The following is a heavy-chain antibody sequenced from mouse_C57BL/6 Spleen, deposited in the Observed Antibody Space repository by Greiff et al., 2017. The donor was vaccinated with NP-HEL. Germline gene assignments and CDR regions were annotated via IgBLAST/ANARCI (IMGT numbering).Heavy chain of an antibody. CDR1: GYTFTSYW. J-gene: IGHJ1*03. Sequence: VQLQQPGAELVRPGSSVKLSCKASGYTFTSYWMDWVKQRPGQGLEWIGNIYPSDSETHYNQKFKDKATLTVDKSSSTAYMQLSSLTSEDSAVYCCARYYGDWYFDVWGTGTTVTVSS. CDR2: IYPSDSET. V-gene: IGHV1-61*01. CDR3: ARYYGDWYFDV. D-gene: IGHD1-1*02.